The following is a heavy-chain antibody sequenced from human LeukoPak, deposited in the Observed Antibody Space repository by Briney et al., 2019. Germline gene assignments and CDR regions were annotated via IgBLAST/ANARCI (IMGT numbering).Heavy chain of an antibody. CDR1: GFTFTLYP. V-gene: IGHV3-30*04. Sequence: GGSLRLSCAASGFTFTLYPMHWVRQAPGKGLEWVTVMSDDGSNKYYADSVKGRFTISRDNSKNTLYLQMNSLRDEDTAVYFCARGEIAAAGTTPFDYWGQGTLVTVSS. CDR2: MSDDGSNK. CDR3: ARGEIAAAGTTPFDY. D-gene: IGHD6-13*01. J-gene: IGHJ4*02.